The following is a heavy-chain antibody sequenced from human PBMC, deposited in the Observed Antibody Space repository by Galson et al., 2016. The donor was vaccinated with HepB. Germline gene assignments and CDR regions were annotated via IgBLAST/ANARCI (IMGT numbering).Heavy chain of an antibody. CDR3: ARGGTGRLAYYSYGMDV. CDR1: GFTFRYYA. J-gene: IGHJ6*02. V-gene: IGHV3-30*04. CDR2: ISADGASK. D-gene: IGHD1-1*01. Sequence: SLRLSCAASGFTFRYYAMRWVRQAPGKGLEWVSTISADGASKYYADSVKGRFTISRDNSKTTVNLQMNNLRTEDTAVYYCARGGTGRLAYYSYGMDVWGPGTPVTVSS.